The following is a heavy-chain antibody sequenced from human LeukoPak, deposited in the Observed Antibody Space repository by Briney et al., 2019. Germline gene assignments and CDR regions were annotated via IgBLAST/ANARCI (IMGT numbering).Heavy chain of an antibody. Sequence: PRGCLRLSCVHPGFSSSSYAMSWVRPVLGRGVEWVSPICGSGGRTYYADSVKGRFTISRDNSKNTLYLQMNSLRAEDTAVYYCAKERGIAARYYYFDYWGQGTLVTVSS. CDR1: GFSSSSYA. J-gene: IGHJ4*02. D-gene: IGHD6-13*01. CDR2: ICGSGGRT. CDR3: AKERGIAARYYYFDY. V-gene: IGHV3-23*01.